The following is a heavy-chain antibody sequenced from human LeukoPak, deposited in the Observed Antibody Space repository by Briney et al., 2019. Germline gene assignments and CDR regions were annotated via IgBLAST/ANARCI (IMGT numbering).Heavy chain of an antibody. V-gene: IGHV6-1*01. J-gene: IGHJ4*02. D-gene: IGHD3-10*01. CDR1: GDSVSSNSAA. CDR2: TYYRSKWYN. CDR3: ARVSHFQIYGSGSYIRYYFDY. Sequence: SQTLSLTCAISGDSVSSNSAAWNWIRQSPSRGLEWLGRTYYRSKWYNDYAVPVKSRITINPDTSKNQFSLQLNSVTPEDTAVYYCARVSHFQIYGSGSYIRYYFDYWGQGTLVTVSS.